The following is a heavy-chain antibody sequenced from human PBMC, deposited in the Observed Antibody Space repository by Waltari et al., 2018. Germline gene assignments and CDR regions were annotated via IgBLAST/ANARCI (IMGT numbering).Heavy chain of an antibody. J-gene: IGHJ5*02. D-gene: IGHD4-17*01. Sequence: QVQLVQSGAEVKKPGSSVKVSCKASGGTFSSYAISWVRQAPGQGLEWMGGFIPIFGTANYAQKFQGRVTSTADESTSTAYMELSSLRSEDTAVYYCAREGVDGDYSTNWFDPWGQGTLVTVSS. V-gene: IGHV1-69*12. CDR1: GGTFSSYA. CDR2: FIPIFGTA. CDR3: AREGVDGDYSTNWFDP.